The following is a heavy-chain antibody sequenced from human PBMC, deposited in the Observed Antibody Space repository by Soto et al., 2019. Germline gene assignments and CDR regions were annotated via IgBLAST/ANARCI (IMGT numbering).Heavy chain of an antibody. CDR2: ISDSGITM. CDR3: ARSIHLPSNYVHY. J-gene: IGHJ4*02. Sequence: WVSLRCSGFPSGFTLSDYYMSWIRQSPGKGLEWISYISDSGITMYYADSVQGRFTISRDNAKNSLYLQMNRLRAEDTAVYFCARSIHLPSNYVHYWGQGTLVTVSS. D-gene: IGHD5-18*01. V-gene: IGHV3-11*01. CDR1: GFTLSDYY.